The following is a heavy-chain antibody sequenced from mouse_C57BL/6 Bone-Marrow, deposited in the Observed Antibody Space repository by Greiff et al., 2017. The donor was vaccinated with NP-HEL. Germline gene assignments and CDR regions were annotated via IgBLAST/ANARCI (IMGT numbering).Heavy chain of an antibody. J-gene: IGHJ3*01. CDR1: GYTFTTYW. CDR2: IDPSDSYT. CDR3: ARKAYYGRSYEFAY. V-gene: IGHV1-50*01. Sequence: QVQLQQPGAELMKPGASVKLSCKASGYTFTTYWMQWVKQRPGQGLEWIGEIDPSDSYTNYNQKFKGKATLTVDTSSSTAYMQLSSLTSEDSAVYYCARKAYYGRSYEFAYWGQGTLVTVSA. D-gene: IGHD1-1*01.